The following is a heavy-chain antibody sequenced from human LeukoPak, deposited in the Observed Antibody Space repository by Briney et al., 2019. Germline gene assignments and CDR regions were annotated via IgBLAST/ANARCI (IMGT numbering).Heavy chain of an antibody. CDR2: IYYSGST. V-gene: IGHV4-59*01. J-gene: IGHJ4*02. D-gene: IGHD3-22*01. CDR3: ARIVVVSGYYFDY. Sequence: SETLSLTCTVSGGSISSYYWSWIRQPPGKGLEWIGYIYYSGSTNYNPSLKSRVTISVDTSKNQFSLKLSSVTAADTAVYYCARIVVVSGYYFDYWAREPWSPSPQ. CDR1: GGSISSYY.